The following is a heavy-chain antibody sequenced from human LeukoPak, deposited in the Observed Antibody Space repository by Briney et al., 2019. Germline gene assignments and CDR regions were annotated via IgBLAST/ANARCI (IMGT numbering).Heavy chain of an antibody. J-gene: IGHJ4*02. CDR2: IKQDGSEK. V-gene: IGHV3-7*03. CDR3: AADYISGSSGYYGY. CDR1: GFTFSSYW. D-gene: IGHD3-22*01. Sequence: GGSLRLSCAASGFTFSSYWMSWVRQAPGKGLEWVANIKQDGSEKYYVDSVKGRFTISRDNAKNSLYLQMNSLRAEDTAVYYCAADYISGSSGYYGYWGQGTLVTVSS.